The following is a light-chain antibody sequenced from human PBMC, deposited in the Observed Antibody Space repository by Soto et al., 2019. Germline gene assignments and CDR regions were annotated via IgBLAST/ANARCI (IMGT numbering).Light chain of an antibody. Sequence: QSALTQPASVSGSPGQSITVSCTGTSSDVGAYNSVSWYQQHPGKAPKLILYEVTNRPSGVSERFSGSKSANTASLTISGLQAGDDADYYCSSFTSISTYIFGTGTKVTVL. CDR1: SSDVGAYNS. CDR2: EVT. V-gene: IGLV2-14*03. J-gene: IGLJ1*01. CDR3: SSFTSISTYI.